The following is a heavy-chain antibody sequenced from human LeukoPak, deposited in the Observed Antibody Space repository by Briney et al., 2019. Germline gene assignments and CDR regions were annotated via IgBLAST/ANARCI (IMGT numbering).Heavy chain of an antibody. CDR3: ARGHLLRYFDWLSHTNYYGMDV. CDR2: IGTAGDT. D-gene: IGHD3-9*01. J-gene: IGHJ6*02. Sequence: PGGSLRLSCAASGFTFSSYDMHWVRQATGKGLEWVSAIGTAGDTYYPGSVKGRFTISRENAKNSLYLQMNSLRAEDTAVYYCARGHLLRYFDWLSHTNYYGMDVWGQGTTVTVSS. CDR1: GFTFSSYD. V-gene: IGHV3-13*01.